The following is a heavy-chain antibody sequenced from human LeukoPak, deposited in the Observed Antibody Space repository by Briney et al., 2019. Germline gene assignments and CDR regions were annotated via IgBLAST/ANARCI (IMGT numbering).Heavy chain of an antibody. CDR2: MNPNSGNT. D-gene: IGHD5-18*01. J-gene: IGHJ5*02. V-gene: IGHV1-8*03. Sequence: ASVKVSCRASGYTFTSYDINWARQATGQGLEWMGWMNPNSGNTGYAQKFQGRVTITRNTSISTAYMELSSLRSEDTAVYYCACVQRAPKSGYSYGWAGYNWFDPWGQGTLVTVSS. CDR3: ACVQRAPKSGYSYGWAGYNWFDP. CDR1: GYTFTSYD.